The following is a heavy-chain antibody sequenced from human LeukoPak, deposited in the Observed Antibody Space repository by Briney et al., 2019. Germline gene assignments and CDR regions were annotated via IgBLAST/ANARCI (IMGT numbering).Heavy chain of an antibody. CDR1: GYTFTSYD. D-gene: IGHD5-18*01. J-gene: IGHJ4*02. V-gene: IGHV1-18*01. CDR3: ARGATAMASNDY. Sequence: ASVKVSCKASGYTFTSYDINWVRQATGQGLEWMGWISANNGNTNYAQKLQGRVTMTTDTSTSTAYMELRSLRSDDTAVYYCARGATAMASNDYWGQGTLVTVSS. CDR2: ISANNGNT.